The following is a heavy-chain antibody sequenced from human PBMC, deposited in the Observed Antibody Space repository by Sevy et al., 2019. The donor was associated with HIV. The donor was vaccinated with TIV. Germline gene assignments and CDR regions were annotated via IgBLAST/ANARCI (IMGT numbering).Heavy chain of an antibody. CDR3: AREGCTKPHDY. D-gene: IGHD2-8*01. CDR1: VFDFSIYS. J-gene: IGHJ4*02. Sequence: GESLKISCAASVFDFSIYSMSWVRQAPGKGLEWVSTLSFGCGKINYADSVKGRFTISRDNSKSSVYLQMNNMRVEDTAVYYCAREGCTKPHDYWGQGTLVTVSS. V-gene: IGHV3-23*01. CDR2: LSFGCGKI.